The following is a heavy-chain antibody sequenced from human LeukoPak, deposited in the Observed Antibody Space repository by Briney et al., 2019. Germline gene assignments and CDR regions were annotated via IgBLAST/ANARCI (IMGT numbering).Heavy chain of an antibody. Sequence: ASVKVSCKASGYTFTSYGISWVRQAPGQGLEWMGWISAYNGNTNYAQKLQGSVTMTTDTSTSTAYMELRSLRSDDTAVYYCARDGGSGSYFDYYYYYGMDVWGKGTTVTVSS. J-gene: IGHJ6*04. V-gene: IGHV1-18*04. CDR1: GYTFTSYG. CDR3: ARDGGSGSYFDYYYYYGMDV. CDR2: ISAYNGNT. D-gene: IGHD3-10*01.